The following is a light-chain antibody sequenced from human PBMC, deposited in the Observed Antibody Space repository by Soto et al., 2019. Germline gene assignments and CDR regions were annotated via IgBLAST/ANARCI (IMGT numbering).Light chain of an antibody. CDR3: GSWDSSLSADV. CDR1: SSNIGGNS. Sequence: QSALTQPPSVSAAPGQKVTISCSGSSSNIGGNSVSWYQQLPGTAPKLLIYDDNKRPSGIPDRFSGSKSGTSATLGITGFQTGDEADYYCGSWDSSLSADVFGTGTKATVL. V-gene: IGLV1-51*01. CDR2: DDN. J-gene: IGLJ1*01.